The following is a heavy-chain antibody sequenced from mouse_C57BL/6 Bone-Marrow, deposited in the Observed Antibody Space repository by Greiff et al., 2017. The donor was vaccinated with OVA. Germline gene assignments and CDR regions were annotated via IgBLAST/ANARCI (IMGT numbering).Heavy chain of an antibody. Sequence: VKVVESGAELVRPGTSVKMSCKASGYTFTNYWIGWAKQRPGHCLEWIGDIYPGGGYTNYNEKFKGKATLTADKSSSTAYMQFSSLTSEDSAIYYCARFITTVWYFDVWGTGTTVTVSS. CDR2: IYPGGGYT. J-gene: IGHJ1*03. D-gene: IGHD1-1*01. V-gene: IGHV1-63*01. CDR3: ARFITTVWYFDV. CDR1: GYTFTNYW.